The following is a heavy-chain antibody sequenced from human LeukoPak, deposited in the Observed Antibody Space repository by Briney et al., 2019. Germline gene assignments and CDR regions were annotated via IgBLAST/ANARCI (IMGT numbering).Heavy chain of an antibody. CDR2: INHSRST. CDR1: GGSFSGYY. Sequence: SETLSLTCAVYGGSFSGYYWSWIRQPPGKGLEWIGEINHSRSTNYNPSLKSRVTISVDTSKNQFSLKLSSVTAADTAVYYCARAPDYGSRYYYYYGMDVWGQGTTVTVSS. D-gene: IGHD4-17*01. J-gene: IGHJ6*02. CDR3: ARAPDYGSRYYYYYGMDV. V-gene: IGHV4-34*01.